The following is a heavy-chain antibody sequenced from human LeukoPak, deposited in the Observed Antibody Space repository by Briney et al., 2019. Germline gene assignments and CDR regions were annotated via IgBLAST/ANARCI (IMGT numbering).Heavy chain of an antibody. J-gene: IGHJ3*02. D-gene: IGHD3-22*01. V-gene: IGHV6-1*01. Sequence: PSQTLSLTCAISGDSVSSNSAAWNWIRQSPSRGLEWLGRTYYMANWYYDYAVSVKSRITINQDTSKNQFSLQLNSVTPEDTAVYYCARFYYDTSGHGAFDIWGQGTMVTVSS. CDR2: TYYMANWYY. CDR1: GDSVSSNSAA. CDR3: ARFYYDTSGHGAFDI.